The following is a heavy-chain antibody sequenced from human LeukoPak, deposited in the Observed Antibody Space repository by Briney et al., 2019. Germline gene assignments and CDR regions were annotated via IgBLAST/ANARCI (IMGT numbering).Heavy chain of an antibody. Sequence: SETLSLTCTVSGGSISSGGYYWSWIRQPPGKGLEWIGYIYHSGSTYYNPSLKSRVTISVDRSKNQFSLKLSSVTAADTAVYYCAREVEWLYRREINWFDPWGQGTLVTVSS. CDR1: GGSISSGGYY. CDR3: AREVEWLYRREINWFDP. V-gene: IGHV4-30-2*01. D-gene: IGHD3-3*01. J-gene: IGHJ5*02. CDR2: IYHSGST.